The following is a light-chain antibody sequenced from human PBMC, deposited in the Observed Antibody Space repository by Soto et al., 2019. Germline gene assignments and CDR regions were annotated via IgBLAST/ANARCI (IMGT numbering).Light chain of an antibody. V-gene: IGLV7-46*01. CDR3: LLSYSVARRV. J-gene: IGLJ1*01. Sequence: QAVVTQAPSLTVSPGGTVTLTCGSSTGAVTSGHYPYWFQQKPGQAPRTLIYDTSNKHSWTPARFSGALLGGKAALTLSGAQPEDEADYYCLLSYSVARRVFGTGTKLTVL. CDR1: TGAVTSGHY. CDR2: DTS.